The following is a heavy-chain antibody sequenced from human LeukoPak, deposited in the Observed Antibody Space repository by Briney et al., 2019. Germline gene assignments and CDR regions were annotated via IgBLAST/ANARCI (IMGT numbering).Heavy chain of an antibody. V-gene: IGHV1-8*01. Sequence: ASVKVSCKASGYTFTSYDINWVRQATGQGLEWMGWMNPNSGNTGYAQKFQGRVTMTRNTSISTAYMELSSLSSEDTAVYYCAREGGYNWNYNYYYMDVWGKGTTVTVSS. J-gene: IGHJ6*03. CDR3: AREGGYNWNYNYYYMDV. CDR2: MNPNSGNT. D-gene: IGHD1-20*01. CDR1: GYTFTSYD.